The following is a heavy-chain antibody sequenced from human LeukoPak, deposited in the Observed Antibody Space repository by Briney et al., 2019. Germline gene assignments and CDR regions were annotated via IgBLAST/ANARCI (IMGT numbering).Heavy chain of an antibody. D-gene: IGHD6-13*01. CDR2: IIPIFGTA. J-gene: IGHJ3*02. Sequence: ASVKVSCKASGGTFGSYAIRWVRQAPGQGLEWMGGIIPIFGTANYAQKFQGRVTITADESTSTAYMELSSLRSEDTAVYYCAREVAAGTVFDAFDIWGQGTMVTVSS. V-gene: IGHV1-69*13. CDR1: GGTFGSYA. CDR3: AREVAAGTVFDAFDI.